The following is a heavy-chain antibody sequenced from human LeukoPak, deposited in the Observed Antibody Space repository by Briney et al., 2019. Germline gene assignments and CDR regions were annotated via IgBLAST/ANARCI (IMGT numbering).Heavy chain of an antibody. Sequence: GGSLRLSCAASGFTFSIYAMTWVRQAPGKGLKWVSVISASGGSTYYTDSVKGRVTISRDNSKNTLYLQMNSLRAEDTAVYYCAKVGPSIRGWFDPWGQGTLVTVSS. D-gene: IGHD2/OR15-2a*01. J-gene: IGHJ5*02. CDR1: GFTFSIYA. V-gene: IGHV3-23*01. CDR2: ISASGGST. CDR3: AKVGPSIRGWFDP.